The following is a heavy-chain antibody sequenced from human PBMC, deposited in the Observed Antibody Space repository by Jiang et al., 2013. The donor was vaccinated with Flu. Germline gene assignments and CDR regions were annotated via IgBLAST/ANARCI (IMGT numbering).Heavy chain of an antibody. CDR3: ASIYYYDSSGYYDY. V-gene: IGHV4-39*01. Sequence: LLKPSETLSLTCTVSGGSISSSSYYWGWIRQPPGKGLEWIGSIYYSGSTYYNPSLKSRVTISVDTSKNQFSLKLSSVTAADTAVYYCASIYYYDSSGYYDYWGQGTLVTVSS. CDR2: IYYSGST. J-gene: IGHJ4*02. D-gene: IGHD3-22*01. CDR1: GGSISSSSYY.